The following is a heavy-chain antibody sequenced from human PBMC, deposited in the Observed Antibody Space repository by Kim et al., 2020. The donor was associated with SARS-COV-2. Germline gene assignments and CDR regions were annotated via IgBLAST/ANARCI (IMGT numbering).Heavy chain of an antibody. D-gene: IGHD6-13*01. CDR1: GGSISSYY. V-gene: IGHV4-59*08. Sequence: SETLSLTCTVSGGSISSYYWSWIRQPPGKGLEWIGYIYYSGSTYYNPSLKSRVTISVDTSKNQFSLKLSSVTAADTAVYYCASSWSTYYGMDVWGQGTTVTVSS. CDR3: ASSWSTYYGMDV. CDR2: IYYSGST. J-gene: IGHJ6*02.